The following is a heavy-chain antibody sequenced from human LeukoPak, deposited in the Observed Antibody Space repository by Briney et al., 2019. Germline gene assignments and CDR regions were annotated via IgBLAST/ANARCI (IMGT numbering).Heavy chain of an antibody. Sequence: PSQTLSLTCTVSGGSISSGSYYWSWIRQPAGKGLEWIGYIYYSGSTNYNPSLKSRVTISVDTSKNQFSLKLSSVTAADTAVYYCARSPSSWPTRNWFDPWGQGTLVTVSS. D-gene: IGHD6-13*01. J-gene: IGHJ5*02. V-gene: IGHV4-61*10. CDR2: IYYSGST. CDR1: GGSISSGSYY. CDR3: ARSPSSWPTRNWFDP.